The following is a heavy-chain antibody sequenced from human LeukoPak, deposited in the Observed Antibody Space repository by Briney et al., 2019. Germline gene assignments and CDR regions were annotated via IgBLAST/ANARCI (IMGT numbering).Heavy chain of an antibody. CDR1: GFTFSSYW. D-gene: IGHD2-8*01. J-gene: IGHJ4*02. CDR3: AREEGAIVLMVYASYYFDY. V-gene: IGHV3-7*01. Sequence: GGSLRLSCAASGFTFSSYWMSWVRQAPGKGLEWVANIKQDGSEKYYVDSVKGRFTISRDNAKNSLYLQMNSLRAEDTAVYCCAREEGAIVLMVYASYYFDYWGQGTLVTVSS. CDR2: IKQDGSEK.